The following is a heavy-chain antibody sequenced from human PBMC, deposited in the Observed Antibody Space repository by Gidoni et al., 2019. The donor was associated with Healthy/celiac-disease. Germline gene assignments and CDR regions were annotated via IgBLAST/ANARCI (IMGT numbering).Heavy chain of an antibody. CDR2: IHYSGST. CDR1: GGSISSYY. CDR3: ASSSHVYYYGSGSYYN. D-gene: IGHD3-10*01. Sequence: QVQLQESGPGLVKPSETLSLTCTVSGGSISSYYWSWIRQPPGKGLEWIGYIHYSGSTNYNPSLKSRVTISVDTSKNQFSLKLSSVTAADTAVYYCASSSHVYYYGSGSYYNWGQGTLVTVSS. V-gene: IGHV4-59*01. J-gene: IGHJ4*02.